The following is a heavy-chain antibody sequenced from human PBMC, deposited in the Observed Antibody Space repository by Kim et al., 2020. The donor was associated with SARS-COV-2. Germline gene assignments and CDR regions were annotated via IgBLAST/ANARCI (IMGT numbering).Heavy chain of an antibody. CDR2: VHYNGNV. V-gene: IGHV4-39*01. CDR1: GGSISKSSEY. D-gene: IGHD2-21*02. CDR3: ARIAYCAGDCYLREPV. Sequence: SETLSLTCTVFGGSISKSSEYWGWIRQPPGKGLEWIGSVHYNGNVYFKASLQSRVTISADTSKNQFSLKLRSVTAADTAVYYCARIAYCAGDCYLREPVWGQGNTVTVSS. J-gene: IGHJ6*02.